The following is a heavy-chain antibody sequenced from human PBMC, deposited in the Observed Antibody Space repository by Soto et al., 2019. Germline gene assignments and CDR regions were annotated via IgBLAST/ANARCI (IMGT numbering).Heavy chain of an antibody. D-gene: IGHD5-18*01. J-gene: IGHJ3*02. CDR2: IYYSGST. Sequence: SETLSLTCTVSGGSVSSGSYYWSWIRQPPGKGLEWIGFIYYSGSTNYNPSLKSRVTISVDTSKNQFSLKLSSVTAADTAVYYCARRWIHASDIWGQGTMVTVSS. CDR3: ARRWIHASDI. CDR1: GGSVSSGSYY. V-gene: IGHV4-61*01.